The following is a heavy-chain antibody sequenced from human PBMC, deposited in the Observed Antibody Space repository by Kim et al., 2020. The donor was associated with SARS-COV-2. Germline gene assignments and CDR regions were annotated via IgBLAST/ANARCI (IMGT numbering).Heavy chain of an antibody. V-gene: IGHV3-53*04. CDR1: GFTVSSNY. D-gene: IGHD3-9*01. CDR2: IYSGGST. CDR3: ARAPRVPLRYFDWLPHPDYYYYGMDV. Sequence: GGSLRLSCAASGFTVSSNYMSWVRQAPGKGLEWVSVIYSGGSTYYADSVKGRFTISRHNSKNTLYLQMNSLRAEDTAVYYCARAPRVPLRYFDWLPHPDYYYYGMDVWGQGTTVTVSS. J-gene: IGHJ6*02.